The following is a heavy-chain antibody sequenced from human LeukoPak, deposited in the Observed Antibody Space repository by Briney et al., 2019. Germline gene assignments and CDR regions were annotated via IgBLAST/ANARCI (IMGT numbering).Heavy chain of an antibody. J-gene: IGHJ4*02. CDR3: ARSMGGVWGSYRQPDY. CDR2: INHSGST. V-gene: IGHV4-34*01. Sequence: SETLSLTCAVYGGSFSGYYWSWIRQPPGKGLEWMGEINHSGSTNYNPSLKSRVTISVDTTKNQFSLKLSSVTAADTAVYYCARSMGGVWGSYRQPDYWGQGTLVTVSS. CDR1: GGSFSGYY. D-gene: IGHD3-16*02.